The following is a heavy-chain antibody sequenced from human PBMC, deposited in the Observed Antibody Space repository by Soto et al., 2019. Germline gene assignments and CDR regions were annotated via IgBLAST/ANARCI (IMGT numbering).Heavy chain of an antibody. V-gene: IGHV4-4*07. CDR1: GASISGCY. J-gene: IGHJ5*02. CDR2: IYATGTT. CDR3: VRDGTKTSRDWFYX. Sequence: PSETLSLTCTVSGASISGCYWSWIRKSAGKGLEWIGRIYATGTTDYKPSLKSRVMMSVDTSKKQFSLKLRSVTAADTAVYYCVRDGTKTSRDWFYXWGQGISFTVSX. D-gene: IGHD1-1*01.